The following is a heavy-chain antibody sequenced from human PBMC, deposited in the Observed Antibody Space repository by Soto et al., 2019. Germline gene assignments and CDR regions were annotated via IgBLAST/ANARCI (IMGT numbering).Heavy chain of an antibody. Sequence: QVQLVESGGGVVQPGRSLRLSCAASEFTFSSYGMHWVRQAPGKGLEWVAVISYDGSNKYYEDSVKGRFTISRDNSKNTLYLQMTSLRAEDTAVYYCAKGITMVRGVIIDYFDYWGQGTLVTVSS. J-gene: IGHJ4*02. D-gene: IGHD3-10*01. CDR3: AKGITMVRGVIIDYFDY. CDR2: ISYDGSNK. V-gene: IGHV3-30*18. CDR1: EFTFSSYG.